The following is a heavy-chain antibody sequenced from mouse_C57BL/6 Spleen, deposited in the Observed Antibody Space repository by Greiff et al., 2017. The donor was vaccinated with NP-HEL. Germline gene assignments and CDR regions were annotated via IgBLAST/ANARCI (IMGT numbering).Heavy chain of an antibody. CDR3: ARGDYYGSSYEVWYFDV. CDR1: GYSITSGYY. V-gene: IGHV3-6*01. CDR2: ISYDGSN. D-gene: IGHD1-1*01. J-gene: IGHJ1*03. Sequence: VQLQQSGPGLVKPSQSLSLTCSVTGYSITSGYYWNWIRQFPGNKLEWMGYISYDGSNNYNPSLKNRISITRDTSKNQFFLKLNSVTTEDTATYYCARGDYYGSSYEVWYFDVWGTGTTVTVSS.